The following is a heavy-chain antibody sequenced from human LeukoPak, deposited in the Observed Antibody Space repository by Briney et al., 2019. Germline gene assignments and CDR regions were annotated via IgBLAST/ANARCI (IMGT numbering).Heavy chain of an antibody. Sequence: GASVKVSCKASGYTFPSYDINWVRQATGQGLEWMGWMNPNSGNTGYAQRFQGRVTMTRNTSLSTAYMELSSLRSDDTAVYYCARIRQVWWGSRRDGIEFWGQGTLVIVSS. CDR1: GYTFPSYD. CDR3: ARIRQVWWGSRRDGIEF. J-gene: IGHJ4*02. V-gene: IGHV1-8*01. D-gene: IGHD2-21*01. CDR2: MNPNSGNT.